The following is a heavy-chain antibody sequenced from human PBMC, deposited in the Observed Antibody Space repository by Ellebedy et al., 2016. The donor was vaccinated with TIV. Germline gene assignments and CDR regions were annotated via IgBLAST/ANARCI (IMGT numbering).Heavy chain of an antibody. CDR3: ARGTQYCSGGSCYSPPRY. V-gene: IGHV4-34*01. CDR1: GGSFSGYY. J-gene: IGHJ4*02. CDR2: INHSGST. D-gene: IGHD2-15*01. Sequence: MPSETLSLTCAVYGGSFSGYYWSWIRQPPGKGLEWIGEINHSGSTNYNPSLKSRVTISVDTSKNQFSLKLSSVTAADTAVYYCARGTQYCSGGSCYSPPRYWGQGTLVTVSS.